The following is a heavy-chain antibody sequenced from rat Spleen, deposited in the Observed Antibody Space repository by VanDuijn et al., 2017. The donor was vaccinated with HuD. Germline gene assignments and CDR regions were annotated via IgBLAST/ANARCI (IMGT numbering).Heavy chain of an antibody. CDR1: GYSITSNY. V-gene: IGHV3-1*01. Sequence: EVQLQESGPGLVKPSQSLSLTCSVTGYSITSNYWGWIRKFPGNKMEWIGHISYSGSTSYNPTLKSRISITRDTSKNQFFLQLNSVTTEDTATYYCARSGNYGSYINWFAYWGQGTLVTVSS. CDR2: ISYSGST. D-gene: IGHD1-3*01. J-gene: IGHJ3*01. CDR3: ARSGNYGSYINWFAY.